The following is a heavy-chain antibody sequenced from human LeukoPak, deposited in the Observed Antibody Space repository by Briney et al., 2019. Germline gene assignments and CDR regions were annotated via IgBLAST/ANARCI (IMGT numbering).Heavy chain of an antibody. D-gene: IGHD1/OR15-1a*01. Sequence: ASVKVSCKASRYTFTSYGISWVRQAPGQELEWMGWISAYNGNTNYAQKLQGRVTMTTDTSTSTAYMELRSLRSDDTAVYYCARVQRRLIGITGTERPYYFDYWGQGTLVTVSS. CDR3: ARVQRRLIGITGTERPYYFDY. CDR2: ISAYNGNT. V-gene: IGHV1-18*01. CDR1: RYTFTSYG. J-gene: IGHJ4*02.